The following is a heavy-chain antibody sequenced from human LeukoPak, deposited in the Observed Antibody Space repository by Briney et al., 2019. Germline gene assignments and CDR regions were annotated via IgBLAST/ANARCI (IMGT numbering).Heavy chain of an antibody. Sequence: KPSETLSLTCTVSGGSISSHYWGWIRQPPGKGLEWVGYIYYSGSTNYNPSLKSRVTVSVDTSKNQFSLKLSSVTAADTAVYYCARTTSGGLDIWGQGTMVTVSS. CDR1: GGSISSHY. CDR3: ARTTSGGLDI. V-gene: IGHV4-59*11. D-gene: IGHD3-16*01. CDR2: IYYSGST. J-gene: IGHJ3*02.